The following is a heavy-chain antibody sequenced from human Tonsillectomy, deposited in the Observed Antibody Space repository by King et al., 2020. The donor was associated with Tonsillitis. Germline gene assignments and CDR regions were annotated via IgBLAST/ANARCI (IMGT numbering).Heavy chain of an antibody. J-gene: IGHJ6*02. V-gene: IGHV4-59*01. Sequence: QLQESGPGLVKPSETVSLTCTVSGGSLSTYHWSWIRQPPGKGLEWIGHTHQSGSTNYNPSLKSRVTISVNPSKNHFSLSLSSVTAADTAVYYCAWLIAARARMNDYSYYGMDVWGRGTTVTVSS. D-gene: IGHD6-6*01. CDR2: THQSGST. CDR3: AWLIAARARMNDYSYYGMDV. CDR1: GGSLSTYH.